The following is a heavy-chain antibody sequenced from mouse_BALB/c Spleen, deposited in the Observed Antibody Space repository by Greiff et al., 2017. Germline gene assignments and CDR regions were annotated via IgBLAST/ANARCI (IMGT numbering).Heavy chain of an antibody. V-gene: IGHV3-6*02. J-gene: IGHJ3*01. CDR3: ARDYGRGTFAY. Sequence: EVKLQESGPGLVKPSQSLSLTCSVTGYSITSGYYWNWIRQFPGNKLEWMGYISYDGSNNYNPSLKNRISITRDTSKNQFFLKLNSVTTEDTATYYCARDYGRGTFAYWGQGTLVTVSA. CDR2: ISYDGSN. CDR1: GYSITSGYY. D-gene: IGHD1-1*01.